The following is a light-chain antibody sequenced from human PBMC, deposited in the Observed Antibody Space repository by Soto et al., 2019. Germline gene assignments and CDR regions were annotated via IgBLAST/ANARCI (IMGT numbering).Light chain of an antibody. CDR3: QQSYSATPIT. J-gene: IGKJ5*01. V-gene: IGKV1-39*01. Sequence: DIPMTQAPSSLSASVGDRVTITCRASQNIRTYLSWYQQKPGKAPNLLIYATSTLQSGVPSRFSGSGSGTDFTLTISSLQPEDFATYYCQQSYSATPITFGQGTRLDVK. CDR1: QNIRTY. CDR2: ATS.